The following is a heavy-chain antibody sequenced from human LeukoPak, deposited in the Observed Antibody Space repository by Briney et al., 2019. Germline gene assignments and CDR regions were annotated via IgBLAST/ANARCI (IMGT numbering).Heavy chain of an antibody. CDR1: SSYY. CDR3: ARSGVRYSSSWYLVY. D-gene: IGHD6-13*01. V-gene: IGHV4-59*01. J-gene: IGHJ4*02. CDR2: IYYSGST. Sequence: SSYYWSWIRQPPGKGLEWIGYIYYSGSTNYNPSLKSRATISVDTSKNQFSLKLSSVTAADTAVYYCARSGVRYSSSWYLVYWGQGTLVTVSS.